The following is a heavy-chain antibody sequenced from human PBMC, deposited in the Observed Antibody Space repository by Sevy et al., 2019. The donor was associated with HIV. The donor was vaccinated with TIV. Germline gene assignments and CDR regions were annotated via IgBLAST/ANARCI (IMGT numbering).Heavy chain of an antibody. J-gene: IGHJ4*02. D-gene: IGHD2-2*01. Sequence: GGSLRLSCAASGFTFSDYYMSWIRQAPGKGLEWGSYISSSGSTIYYADSVKGRFTISRDNAKNSLYLQMNSLRAEDTAVYYCARDYRNQLLRGALDYWGQGTLVTVSS. CDR2: ISSSGSTI. V-gene: IGHV3-11*01. CDR3: ARDYRNQLLRGALDY. CDR1: GFTFSDYY.